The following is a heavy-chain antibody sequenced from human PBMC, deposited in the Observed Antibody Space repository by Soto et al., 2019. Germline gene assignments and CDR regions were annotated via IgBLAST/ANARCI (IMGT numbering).Heavy chain of an antibody. CDR1: GFTFSSYS. V-gene: IGHV3-48*01. CDR2: ISSSSITI. Sequence: EVQLVESGGSLVQPAGSLRLSCAASGFTFSSYSMNWVRQAPGKGLEWFSYISSSSITIYYADSVNGRFTISRDNAKNSLYRQMNRLRAEDTAVYYCESEPGGSGYEITVFDHWGQGTQVTVSS. CDR3: ESEPGGSGYEITVFDH. J-gene: IGHJ4*02. D-gene: IGHD5-12*01.